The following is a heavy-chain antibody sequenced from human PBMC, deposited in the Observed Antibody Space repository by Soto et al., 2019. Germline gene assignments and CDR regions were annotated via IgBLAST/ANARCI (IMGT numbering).Heavy chain of an antibody. CDR1: GYSFTSYW. CDR2: IYPGDSDT. D-gene: IGHD4-17*01. CDR3: ARLEVYDDYGAFDI. Sequence: XESLTISCKGSGYSFTSYWIGLVRQMPGKGLEWMGIIYPGDSDTRYSPSFQGQVTISADKSISTAYLQWSSLKASDTAMYYCARLEVYDDYGAFDIWGQGTMVTVSS. V-gene: IGHV5-51*01. J-gene: IGHJ3*02.